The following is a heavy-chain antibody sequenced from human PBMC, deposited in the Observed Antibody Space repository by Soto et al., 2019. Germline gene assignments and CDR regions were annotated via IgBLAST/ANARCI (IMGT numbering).Heavy chain of an antibody. D-gene: IGHD3-22*01. Sequence: GSLRLSCAASGFTFSSYGMHWVRQAPGKGLEWVAVISYDGSNKYYADSVKGRFTISRDNSKNTLYLQMNSLRAEDTAVYYCAKDSAGYDSSGYPDYWGQGTLVTVSS. V-gene: IGHV3-30*18. CDR3: AKDSAGYDSSGYPDY. J-gene: IGHJ4*02. CDR2: ISYDGSNK. CDR1: GFTFSSYG.